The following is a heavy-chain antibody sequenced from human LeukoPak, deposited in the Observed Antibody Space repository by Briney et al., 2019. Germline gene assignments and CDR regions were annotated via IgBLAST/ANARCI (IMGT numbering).Heavy chain of an antibody. Sequence: PGGSLRLSCAASGFTFSSYAMHWVRQAPGKGLEWVAVISYDGSNKYYADSVKGRFTISRDNSKNTLYLQMNSLRAEDTAVYYCARDDPVSGTEWLVLSDSWGQGTLVTVSS. D-gene: IGHD6-19*01. CDR3: ARDDPVSGTEWLVLSDS. CDR2: ISYDGSNK. V-gene: IGHV3-30*04. J-gene: IGHJ4*02. CDR1: GFTFSSYA.